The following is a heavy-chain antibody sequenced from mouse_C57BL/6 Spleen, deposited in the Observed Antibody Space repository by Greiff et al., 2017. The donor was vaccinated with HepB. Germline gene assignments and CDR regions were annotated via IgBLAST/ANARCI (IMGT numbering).Heavy chain of an antibody. V-gene: IGHV1-50*01. CDR3: ARSRYCSSYVRFDY. CDR2: IDPSDSYT. J-gene: IGHJ2*01. CDR1: GYTFTSYW. Sequence: QVQLQQPGAELVKPGASVKLSCKASGYTFTSYWMQWVKQRPGQGLEWIGEIDPSDSYTNYNQKFKGKATLTVDTSSSTAYMQLSSLTSEDSAVYYCARSRYCSSYVRFDYWGQGTTLTVAS. D-gene: IGHD1-1*01.